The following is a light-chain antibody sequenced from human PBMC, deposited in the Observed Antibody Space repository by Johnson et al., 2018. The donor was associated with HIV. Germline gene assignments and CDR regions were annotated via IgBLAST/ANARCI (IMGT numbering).Light chain of an antibody. CDR1: SFNIGNNS. CDR2: DNN. Sequence: QSVLTQPPSVSAAPGQKVTISCSGSSFNIGNNSVSWYQQVPGTAPKLLIYDNNKRPSGIPDRFSGSKSGTSATLGITGLQTGDEADYYCATWDTSLSVYVFGTGTKVTVL. J-gene: IGLJ1*01. CDR3: ATWDTSLSVYV. V-gene: IGLV1-51*01.